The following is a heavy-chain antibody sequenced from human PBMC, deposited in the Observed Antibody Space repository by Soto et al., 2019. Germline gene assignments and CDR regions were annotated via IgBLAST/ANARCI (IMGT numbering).Heavy chain of an antibody. D-gene: IGHD3-9*01. CDR3: TRDCHILTAYDYFDL. CDR2: INPNSGGT. Sequence: QVQLVQSGAEVKKPGASVTVSCKASGYTFTDYHIHWIRQAPGQGLEWMGWINPNSGGTNYAKKFPGRVTMTRDTSSNTAYMDLSRLRSDDTAVYYCTRDCHILTAYDYFDLWGQGTLVSVSS. CDR1: GYTFTDYH. V-gene: IGHV1-2*02. J-gene: IGHJ4*02.